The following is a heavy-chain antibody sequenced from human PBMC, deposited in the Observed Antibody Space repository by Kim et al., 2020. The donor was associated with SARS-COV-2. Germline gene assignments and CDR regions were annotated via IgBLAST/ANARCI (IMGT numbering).Heavy chain of an antibody. CDR2: INHSGST. Sequence: SETLSLTCAVYGGSFSGYYWSWIRQPPGKGLEWIGEINHSGSTNYNPSLKSRVTISVDTSKNQFSLKLSSVTAADTAVYYCARGKIAARPRAKEKKSYYG. V-gene: IGHV4-34*01. J-gene: IGHJ6*01. D-gene: IGHD6-6*01. CDR1: GGSFSGYY. CDR3: ARGKIAARPRAKEKKSYYG.